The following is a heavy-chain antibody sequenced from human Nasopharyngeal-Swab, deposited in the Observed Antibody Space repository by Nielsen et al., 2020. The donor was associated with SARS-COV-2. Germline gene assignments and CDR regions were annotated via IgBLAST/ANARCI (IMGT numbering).Heavy chain of an antibody. CDR1: GFTFSSYE. J-gene: IGHJ4*02. D-gene: IGHD3-22*01. CDR3: ARALSDSSGYYSFLDY. V-gene: IGHV3-48*03. Sequence: GESLKISCAASGFTFSSYEMNWVRQAPGKGLEWVSYISSSGSTIYYADSVKGRFTISRDNAKNSLYLQMNSLRAEDTAVYYCARALSDSSGYYSFLDYWGQGTLVTVSS. CDR2: ISSSGSTI.